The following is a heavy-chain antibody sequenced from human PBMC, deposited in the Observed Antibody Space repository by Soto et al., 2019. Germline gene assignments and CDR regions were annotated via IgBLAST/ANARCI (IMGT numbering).Heavy chain of an antibody. CDR2: ISSSSSYI. D-gene: IGHD4-17*01. CDR3: ARDLIGYGGNFDY. J-gene: IGHJ4*02. CDR1: RFTFSSYS. Sequence: GGSLILSCAASRFTFSSYSMNWVRQAPGKGLEWVSSISSSSSYIYYADSVKGRFTISRDNAKNLLYLQMNSLRAEDTDVYYCARDLIGYGGNFDYCGQGTLRTVS. V-gene: IGHV3-21*01.